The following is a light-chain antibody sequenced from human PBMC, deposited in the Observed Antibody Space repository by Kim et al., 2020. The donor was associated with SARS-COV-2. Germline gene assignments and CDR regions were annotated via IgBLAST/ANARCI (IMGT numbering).Light chain of an antibody. CDR1: SLVDYY. CDR3: NSRDTNTDHLGL. Sequence: LGQKVRSTCQGDSLVDYYAGWYQQKPGQAPLLVLYGKNNRPSGIPDRFSGSTSGDTASLTITGAEAEDEAAYYCNSRDTNTDHLGLFGGGTQLTVL. V-gene: IGLV3-19*01. J-gene: IGLJ2*01. CDR2: GKN.